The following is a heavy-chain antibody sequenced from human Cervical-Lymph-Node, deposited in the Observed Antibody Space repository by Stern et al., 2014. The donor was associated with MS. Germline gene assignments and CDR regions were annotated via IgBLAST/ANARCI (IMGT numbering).Heavy chain of an antibody. Sequence: VQLVESGGGLVQPGGSLRLSCAASGFTFSSYWMHWVRQAPGKGLVWVSHIKSDGSSTSYADSVKGRFTISRDNAKNTLYLQMNSLRAEDTAVYYCARGGTYRTDAFDIWGQGTMVTVSS. CDR2: IKSDGSST. D-gene: IGHD3-16*01. CDR3: ARGGTYRTDAFDI. CDR1: GFTFSSYW. J-gene: IGHJ3*02. V-gene: IGHV3-74*02.